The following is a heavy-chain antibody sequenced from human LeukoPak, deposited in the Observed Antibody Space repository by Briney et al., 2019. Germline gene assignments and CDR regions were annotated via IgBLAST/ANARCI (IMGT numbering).Heavy chain of an antibody. Sequence: GGSLRLSCAASGFAFSSYNMNWVRQAPGKGLEWISYIGSSGSPTHYTDSVGGRFTISRDNAKNSLYLQMNSLRDEDTAVYFCARRPYSDTSGRLSDVWGQGTTVTVSS. CDR1: GFAFSSYN. CDR3: ARRPYSDTSGRLSDV. CDR2: IGSSGSPT. J-gene: IGHJ6*02. D-gene: IGHD3-22*01. V-gene: IGHV3-48*02.